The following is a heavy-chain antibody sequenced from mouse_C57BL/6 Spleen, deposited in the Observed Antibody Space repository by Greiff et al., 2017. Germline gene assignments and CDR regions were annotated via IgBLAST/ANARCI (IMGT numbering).Heavy chain of an antibody. Sequence: EVQRVESGGGLVQPKGSLKLSCAASGFSFNTYAMNWVRQAPGKGLEWVARIRSKSNNYATYYADSVKDRFTISRDASESMLYLQMNYLNTEDTAMYYCVRQGYPGYCDYWGQGTTLTVSS. CDR3: VRQGYPGYCDY. J-gene: IGHJ2*01. CDR2: IRSKSNNYAT. V-gene: IGHV10-1*01. D-gene: IGHD2-14*01. CDR1: GFSFNTYA.